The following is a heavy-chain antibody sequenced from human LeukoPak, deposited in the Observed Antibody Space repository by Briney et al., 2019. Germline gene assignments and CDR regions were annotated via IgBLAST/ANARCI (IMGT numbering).Heavy chain of an antibody. V-gene: IGHV4-30-2*01. Sequence: SETLSLTCAVAGGSISSGGYSWSCIRQPPGKGLEWIGYIYHSGSTYYNPSLKSRVTISVDRSKNQFSLKLSSVTAADTAVYYCARDPPANGWYFDLSGRGTLVTVSS. CDR2: IYHSGST. CDR1: GGSISSGGYS. CDR3: ARDPPANGWYFDL. J-gene: IGHJ2*01. D-gene: IGHD1-1*01.